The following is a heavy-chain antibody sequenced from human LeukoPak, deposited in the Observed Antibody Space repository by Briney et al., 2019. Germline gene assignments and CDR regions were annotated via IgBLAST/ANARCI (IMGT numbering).Heavy chain of an antibody. CDR2: ISSSSSYI. CDR3: ARDRQQLIIYYFDY. V-gene: IGHV3-21*01. Sequence: GSLRLSCAASGFTFSSYSMNWVRQAPGKGLEWVSSISSSSSYIYYADSVKGRFTISRDNAKNSLYLQMNSLRAEDTAVYYCARDRQQLIIYYFDYWGQGTLVTVSS. CDR1: GFTFSSYS. D-gene: IGHD6-13*01. J-gene: IGHJ4*02.